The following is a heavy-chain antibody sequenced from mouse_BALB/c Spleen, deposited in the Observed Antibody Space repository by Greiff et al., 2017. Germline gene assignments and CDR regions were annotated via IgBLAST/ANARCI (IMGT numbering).Heavy chain of an antibody. Sequence: VQLQESGAELVRPGSSVKISCKASGYAFSSYWMNWVKQRPGQGLEWIGQIYPGDGDTNYNGKFKGKATLTADKSSSTAYMQLSSLTSEDSAVYFCARKTTVVAFYFDYWGQGTTLTVSS. CDR3: ARKTTVVAFYFDY. J-gene: IGHJ2*01. CDR2: IYPGDGDT. CDR1: GYAFSSYW. D-gene: IGHD1-1*01. V-gene: IGHV1-80*01.